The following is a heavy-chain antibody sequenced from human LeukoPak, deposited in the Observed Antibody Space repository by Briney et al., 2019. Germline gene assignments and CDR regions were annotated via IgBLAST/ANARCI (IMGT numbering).Heavy chain of an antibody. CDR2: ISGSGGST. D-gene: IGHD6-13*01. CDR3: ARGSSSWYVDNWFDR. Sequence: PGGSLRLSCAASGFTFSSYAMSWVRQAPGKGLEWVSAISGSGGSTYYTDSVKGRFTISRDNSKNTLYLQKNSLRAEDTAVYYCARGSSSWYVDNWFDRWGQGTLVTVS. J-gene: IGHJ5*02. V-gene: IGHV3-23*01. CDR1: GFTFSSYA.